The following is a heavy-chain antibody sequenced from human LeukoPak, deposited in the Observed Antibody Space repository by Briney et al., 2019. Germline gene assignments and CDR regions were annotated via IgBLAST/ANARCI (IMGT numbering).Heavy chain of an antibody. Sequence: PGGSLRLSCAASGFTFSSYAMSWVRQAPGKGLEWVSAISGSGGSTYYADSVKGRFTISRDNSKNTLYLQMNSLRAEDTAVYYCAKDGYCSSTSCYGWIDPWGQGTLVTVSS. CDR1: GFTFSSYA. CDR2: ISGSGGST. D-gene: IGHD2-2*03. V-gene: IGHV3-23*01. CDR3: AKDGYCSSTSCYGWIDP. J-gene: IGHJ5*02.